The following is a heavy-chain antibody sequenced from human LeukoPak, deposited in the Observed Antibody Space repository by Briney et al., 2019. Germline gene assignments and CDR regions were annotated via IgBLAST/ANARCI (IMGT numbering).Heavy chain of an antibody. CDR3: AELGITMIGGV. D-gene: IGHD3-10*02. Sequence: GGSLRLSCAASGFTFSSYEMNWVRQPPGKGLEWVSYISSSGSTIYYADSVKGRFTISRDNAKNSLYLQMNSLRAEDTAVYYCAELGITMIGGVWGKGTTVTISS. V-gene: IGHV3-48*03. CDR2: ISSSGSTI. CDR1: GFTFSSYE. J-gene: IGHJ6*04.